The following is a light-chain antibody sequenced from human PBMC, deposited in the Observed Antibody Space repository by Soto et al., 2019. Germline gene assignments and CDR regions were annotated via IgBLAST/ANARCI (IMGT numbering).Light chain of an antibody. J-gene: IGLJ1*01. V-gene: IGLV1-40*01. Sequence: QSVLTQPPSVSGAPGRRVSISCTRSSSNIGAGYDVHWYQQLPGTARKLVLYSNTARPPGVPDRFSGSRSGSSGALAITGLQPDDEVDYNCQSYDSGVSGSLFVTGTKVSV. CDR1: SSNIGAGYD. CDR3: QSYDSGVSGSL. CDR2: SNT.